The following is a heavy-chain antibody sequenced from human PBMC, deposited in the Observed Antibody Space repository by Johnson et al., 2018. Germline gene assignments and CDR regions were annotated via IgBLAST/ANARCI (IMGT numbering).Heavy chain of an antibody. Sequence: VQLVESGGGLVKPGGSLTLSCVASDFAFSNAWMDWVRQAPGKGLEWVGRIKIKAHGETTDYAEPVKGRFTISRDDSKNTLYLQMNGLGTEDTAVYYCTAKVPFHHWGRGSLISVSS. CDR1: DFAFSNAW. CDR3: TAKVPFHH. J-gene: IGHJ1*01. CDR2: IKIKAHGETT. V-gene: IGHV3-15*07.